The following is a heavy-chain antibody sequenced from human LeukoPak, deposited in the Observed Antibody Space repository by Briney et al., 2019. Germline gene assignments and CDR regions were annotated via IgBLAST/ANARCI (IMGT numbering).Heavy chain of an antibody. CDR1: GLTFSMYL. CDR3: ARQQHSGSYGYFDS. CDR2: IKEDGSEK. Sequence: GGSVRLSCAASGLTFSMYLMSWVRQAPGKGLEWVANIKEDGSEKYYVDSVKGRFTISRDNAKNSLYLQMNSLRAEDTAVYYCARQQHSGSYGYFDSWGQGTLVSVSS. D-gene: IGHD1-26*01. J-gene: IGHJ4*02. V-gene: IGHV3-7*01.